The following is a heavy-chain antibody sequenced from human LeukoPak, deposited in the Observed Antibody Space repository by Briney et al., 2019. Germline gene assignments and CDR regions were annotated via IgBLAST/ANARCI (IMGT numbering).Heavy chain of an antibody. Sequence: PGGSLRLSCAASGFTFSSSGMSWVRQAPGKGLEWVSFISTSSSYIYYADSLKGRFTISRDNAKKSLYLQINSLRAEDTAVYYCAKDDWEERVWFGELLPYYYYMDVWGKGTTVTISS. CDR2: ISTSSSYI. V-gene: IGHV3-21*01. CDR1: GFTFSSSG. D-gene: IGHD3-10*01. CDR3: AKDDWEERVWFGELLPYYYYMDV. J-gene: IGHJ6*03.